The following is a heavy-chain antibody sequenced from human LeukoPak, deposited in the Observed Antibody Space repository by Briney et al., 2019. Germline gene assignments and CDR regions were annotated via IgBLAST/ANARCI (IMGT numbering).Heavy chain of an antibody. D-gene: IGHD4-17*01. CDR2: IHNSGST. Sequence: PSETLSLTCTVSGGSVSSGSYYWSWIRQPPGKGLEWIGFIHNSGSTKYNPSLMSRVTISIDTSKNQFSLKLSSVTAADTAVYYCARVGDGYGDYDPWFDPWGQGTLVTVSS. CDR1: GGSVSSGSYY. CDR3: ARVGDGYGDYDPWFDP. V-gene: IGHV4-61*01. J-gene: IGHJ5*02.